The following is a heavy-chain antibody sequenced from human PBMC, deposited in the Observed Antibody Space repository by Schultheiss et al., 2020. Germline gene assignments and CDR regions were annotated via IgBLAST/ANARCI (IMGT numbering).Heavy chain of an antibody. CDR3: ARWGRRDGSEPGDS. Sequence: SETLSLTCTVSGGSIRSGNYYWSWIRQHPGKGLEWIGYIYYSGSTYYNPSLKSRVTISVDTSKNQFSLKLSSVTAADTAVYYCARWGRRDGSEPGDSWGQGTLVNVSS. CDR2: IYYSGST. V-gene: IGHV4-31*03. CDR1: GGSIRSGNYY. J-gene: IGHJ4*02. D-gene: IGHD5-24*01.